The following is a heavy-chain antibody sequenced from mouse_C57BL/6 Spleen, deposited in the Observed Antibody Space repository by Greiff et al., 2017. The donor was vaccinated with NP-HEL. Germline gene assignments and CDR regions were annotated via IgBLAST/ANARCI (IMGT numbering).Heavy chain of an antibody. J-gene: IGHJ4*01. CDR1: GFSLTSYG. Sequence: VQLKESGPGLVQPSQSLSITCTVSGFSLTSYGVHWVRQSPGKGLEWLGVIWRGGSTDYNAAFMSRLSITKDNSKSQVFFKMNSLQADDTAIYYCAKNPKITTVVATDYAMDYWGQGTSVTVSS. CDR2: IWRGGST. CDR3: AKNPKITTVVATDYAMDY. V-gene: IGHV2-5*01. D-gene: IGHD1-1*01.